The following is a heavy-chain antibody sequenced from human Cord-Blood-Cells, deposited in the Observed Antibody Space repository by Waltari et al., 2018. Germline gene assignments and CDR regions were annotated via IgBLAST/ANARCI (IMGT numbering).Heavy chain of an antibody. CDR3: ASADCSSTSCYFDY. V-gene: IGHV4-59*01. Sequence: THYNPSRKRRVTISVDTSKNQFSRKLSSVPAADTAVYYCASADCSSTSCYFDYWGQGTLVTVSS. D-gene: IGHD2-2*01. CDR2: T. J-gene: IGHJ4*02.